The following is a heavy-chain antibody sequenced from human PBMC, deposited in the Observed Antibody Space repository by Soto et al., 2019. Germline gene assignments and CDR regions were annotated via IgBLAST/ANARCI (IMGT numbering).Heavy chain of an antibody. J-gene: IGHJ6*03. CDR1: GYTFTSYD. V-gene: IGHV1-8*01. CDR3: ARSGIVVAPAAMGGIDYYYYYMDV. CDR2: MNPNSGNT. D-gene: IGHD2-2*01. Sequence: ASVKVSCKASGYTFTSYDINWVRQATGQGLEWMGWMNPNSGNTGYAQKFQGRVTMTRNTSISTAYMELSSLRSEDTAVYYCARSGIVVAPAAMGGIDYYYYYMDVWGKGTTVTVSS.